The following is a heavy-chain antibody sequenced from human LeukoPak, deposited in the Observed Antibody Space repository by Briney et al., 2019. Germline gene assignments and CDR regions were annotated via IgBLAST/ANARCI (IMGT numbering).Heavy chain of an antibody. CDR2: IRYDGSDK. J-gene: IGHJ4*02. CDR3: AKDTPTTGYHLDS. Sequence: GGSLRLSCGASGFTLRGYGMHWVRQAPGKGLEWVAFIRYDGSDKSYADSVKGRFTISRDNSENTLYLQINSLRVEDTAVYYCAKDTPTTGYHLDSWGQGTLVTVSS. D-gene: IGHD1-1*01. CDR1: GFTLRGYG. V-gene: IGHV3-30*02.